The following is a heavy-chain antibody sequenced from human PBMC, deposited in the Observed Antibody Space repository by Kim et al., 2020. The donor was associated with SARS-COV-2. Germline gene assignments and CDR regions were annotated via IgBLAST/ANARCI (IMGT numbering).Heavy chain of an antibody. CDR1: GYTFTSYA. D-gene: IGHD7-27*01. Sequence: ASVKVSCKASGYTFTSYAMHWVRQAPGQRLEWMGWINAGNGNTKYSQKFQGRVTITRDTSASTAYMELSSLRSEDTAVYYCARVIGPRGLGYYGMDVWGQGTTVTVSS. CDR3: ARVIGPRGLGYYGMDV. CDR2: INAGNGNT. V-gene: IGHV1-3*01. J-gene: IGHJ6*02.